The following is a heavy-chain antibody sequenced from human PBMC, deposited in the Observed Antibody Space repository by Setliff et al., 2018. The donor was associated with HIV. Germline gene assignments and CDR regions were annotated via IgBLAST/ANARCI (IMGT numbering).Heavy chain of an antibody. CDR1: GGSITSGSYY. D-gene: IGHD3-10*01. Sequence: SETLSLTCTVSGGSITSGSYYWSWIRQPAGKGLEWIGRIYSNGRTTHNPSLKSRATISRDTSENQFSLRLSSVTAADTAVYYCARGSYTVRIDYWGQGTRVTVSS. V-gene: IGHV4-61*02. CDR2: IYSNGRT. CDR3: ARGSYTVRIDY. J-gene: IGHJ4*02.